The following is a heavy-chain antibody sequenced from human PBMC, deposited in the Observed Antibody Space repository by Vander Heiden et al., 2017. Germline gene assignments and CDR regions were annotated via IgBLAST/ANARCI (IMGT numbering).Heavy chain of an antibody. Sequence: QVQLQRWGAGLLKPSETLSRTCAVYGGSVSGYYWSWIRQPPGKGLEWIGEINHSGSTNYNPSLKSRVTISVDTSKNQFSLKLSSVTAADTAVYYCARGLRGYYYGMDVWGQGTTVTVSS. J-gene: IGHJ6*02. CDR1: GGSVSGYY. D-gene: IGHD3-10*01. CDR2: INHSGST. CDR3: ARGLRGYYYGMDV. V-gene: IGHV4-34*01.